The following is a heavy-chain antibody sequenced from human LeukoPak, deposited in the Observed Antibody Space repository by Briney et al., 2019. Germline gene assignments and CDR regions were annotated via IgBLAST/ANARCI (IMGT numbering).Heavy chain of an antibody. CDR2: ISGSGGST. J-gene: IGHJ4*02. V-gene: IGHV3-23*01. CDR3: AKDLRWSASFYDLDY. Sequence: GGSLRLSCAASEFTFSSYAMSWVRQAPGKGLEWVSAISGSGGSTYYADSVKGRFTISRDNSKNTVHLQMNSLRAEDTAVYYCAKDLRWSASFYDLDYWGQGTLVTVSS. D-gene: IGHD1-26*01. CDR1: EFTFSSYA.